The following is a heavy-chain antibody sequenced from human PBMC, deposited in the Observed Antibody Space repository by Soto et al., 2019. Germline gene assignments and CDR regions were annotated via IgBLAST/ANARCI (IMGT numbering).Heavy chain of an antibody. CDR2: MNPNSGNT. CDR1: GYTFTSYD. J-gene: IGHJ4*02. CDR3: ERERTVAGNDY. V-gene: IGHV1-8*01. D-gene: IGHD6-19*01. Sequence: QVQLVQSGAEVKKPGASVKVSCKASGYTFTSYDINWVRQATGQGLEWMGWMNPNSGNTGYAQKCKDRVTQTRNNSISTPYMALSSLRSEDTAVYYGERERTVAGNDYWGQGTMVTVSS.